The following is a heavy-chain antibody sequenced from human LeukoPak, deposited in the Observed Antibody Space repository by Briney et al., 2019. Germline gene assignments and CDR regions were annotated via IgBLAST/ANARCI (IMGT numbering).Heavy chain of an antibody. J-gene: IGHJ4*02. D-gene: IGHD5-18*01. Sequence: SETLSLTCAVYGGSFSGYYWSWIRQPPGKGLEWIGEITHSGSTNYNPSLKSRVTISVDTSKNQFSLKLSSVTAADTAVYYCARGVDTAMVHKTNFDYWGQGTLVTVSS. CDR3: ARGVDTAMVHKTNFDY. V-gene: IGHV4-34*01. CDR1: GGSFSGYY. CDR2: ITHSGST.